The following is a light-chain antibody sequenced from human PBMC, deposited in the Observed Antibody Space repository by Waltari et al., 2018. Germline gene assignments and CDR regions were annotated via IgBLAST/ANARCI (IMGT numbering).Light chain of an antibody. CDR3: QHYLRLPVT. CDR2: GAS. V-gene: IGKV3-20*01. J-gene: IGKJ1*01. Sequence: PGERATVSCRASQSVSRAFAWYQQKPGQAPRLLIYGASTRATGIPDRFSGSGSGTDFSLTISRLEPDDFAVYYCQHYLRLPVTFGQGTTVEI. CDR1: QSVSRAF.